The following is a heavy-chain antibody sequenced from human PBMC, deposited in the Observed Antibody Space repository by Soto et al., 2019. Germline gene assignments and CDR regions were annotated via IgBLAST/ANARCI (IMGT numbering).Heavy chain of an antibody. CDR3: ARGNIVVVPNHSWFDP. D-gene: IGHD2-2*01. CDR2: IYYSGST. CDR1: GGSISSYY. J-gene: IGHJ5*02. Sequence: KPSETLSLTCTVSGGSISSYYWSWIRQPPGKGLEWIGYIYYSGSTNYNPSLKSRVTISVDTSKNQFSLKLSSVTAADTAVYYCARGNIVVVPNHSWFDPWGQGTLVTVSS. V-gene: IGHV4-59*01.